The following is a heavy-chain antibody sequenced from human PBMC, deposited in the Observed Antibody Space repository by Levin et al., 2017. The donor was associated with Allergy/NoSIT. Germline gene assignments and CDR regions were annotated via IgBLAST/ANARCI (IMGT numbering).Heavy chain of an antibody. Sequence: GESLKVSCKGSGYSFTNYWIAWVRQMPGKGLEWMGSIYPDDSDTRYSPSFQGQVSISAEKSTSTASLQWSSLRASDTAMYYCARRAYSDSSFGLYRFGLDVWGQGTTVIVSS. V-gene: IGHV5-51*01. CDR3: ARRAYSDSSFGLYRFGLDV. CDR2: IYPDDSDT. J-gene: IGHJ6*02. D-gene: IGHD6-13*01. CDR1: GYSFTNYW.